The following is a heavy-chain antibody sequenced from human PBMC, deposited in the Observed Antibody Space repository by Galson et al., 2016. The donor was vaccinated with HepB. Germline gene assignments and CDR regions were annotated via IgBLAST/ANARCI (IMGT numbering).Heavy chain of an antibody. CDR1: GYTFTSYG. CDR3: ARDLRFTMLYPGQVDWFDP. V-gene: IGHV1-18*04. Sequence: SVKVSCKASGYTFTSYGISWVRQAPGQGLEWMGWISAYNGNTNYAQKLQGRVTMTTDTSTSTAYMELRSLRSDDTAVYYCARDLRFTMLYPGQVDWFDPWGQGTLVTVSS. CDR2: ISAYNGNT. D-gene: IGHD2-8*01. J-gene: IGHJ5*02.